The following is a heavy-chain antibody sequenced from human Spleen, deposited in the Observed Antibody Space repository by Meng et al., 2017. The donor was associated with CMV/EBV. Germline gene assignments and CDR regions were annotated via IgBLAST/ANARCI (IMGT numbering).Heavy chain of an antibody. J-gene: IGHJ1*01. V-gene: IGHV5-51*01. CDR1: GYSFASYC. CDR2: IYPSDSDT. D-gene: IGHD2-21*01. CDR3: ARRPMLYCGTDCEFDL. Sequence: GGSLRLSWEGSGYSFASYCIGWVRQMPGKGLEGMGIIYPSDSDTIYNPSFQGQVTISADLSINTAYLQWSSLKASATAMYYCARRPMLYCGTDCEFDLWGQGTLVTVSS.